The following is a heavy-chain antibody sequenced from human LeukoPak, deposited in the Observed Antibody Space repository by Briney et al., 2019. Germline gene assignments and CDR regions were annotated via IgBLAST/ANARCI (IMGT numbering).Heavy chain of an antibody. V-gene: IGHV3-23*01. CDR1: GFTFRTYA. CDR2: ISDSGGTT. J-gene: IGHJ3*02. CDR3: ARVSTNDTFDI. Sequence: GGSLRLSCVASGFTFRTYAMSWVRQAPGKGLEWVSGISDSGGTTYYVDSVKGRFTISRDNSKNTLYLQMNSLRAEDTAVYYCARVSTNDTFDIWGQGTMVTVSS. D-gene: IGHD2/OR15-2a*01.